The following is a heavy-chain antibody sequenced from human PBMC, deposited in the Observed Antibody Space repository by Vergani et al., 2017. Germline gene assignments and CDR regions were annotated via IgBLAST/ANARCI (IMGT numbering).Heavy chain of an antibody. Sequence: QVQLQESGPGLVKPSETLSLTCTVSGGSVSSGSYYWSWIRQPPGKGLEWIGYIYYSGSTNYNPSLKSRVTISVDTSKNQFSLKLGSVTAADTAVYYCARGRIDAAAVWKGDYYYYMDVWGKGTTVTVSS. D-gene: IGHD6-13*01. CDR2: IYYSGST. CDR1: GGSVSSGSYY. CDR3: ARGRIDAAAVWKGDYYYYMDV. J-gene: IGHJ6*03. V-gene: IGHV4-61*01.